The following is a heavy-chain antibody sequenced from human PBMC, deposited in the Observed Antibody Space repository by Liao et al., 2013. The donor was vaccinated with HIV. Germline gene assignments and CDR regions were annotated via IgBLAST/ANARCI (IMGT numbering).Heavy chain of an antibody. V-gene: IGHV4-61*02. Sequence: QVQLQESGPGLVKASLTLSLTCTVSGGSIRSGDYYWNWIRQPAGKGLEWIGRIYSSGATTYNSSLKSRVSMSVETSKNQFSLKLTSLTAADTAVYYCARGPSKVQFDLWGQGTLVTVSS. CDR1: GGSIRSGDYY. CDR3: ARGPSKVQFDL. CDR2: IYSSGAT. J-gene: IGHJ4*02. D-gene: IGHD2-2*01.